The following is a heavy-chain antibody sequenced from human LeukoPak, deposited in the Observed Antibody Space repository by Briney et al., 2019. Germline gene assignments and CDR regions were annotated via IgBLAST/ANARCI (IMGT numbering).Heavy chain of an antibody. J-gene: IGHJ4*02. D-gene: IGHD1-26*01. CDR1: GFTFSSYG. V-gene: IGHV3-30*03. CDR2: ISYDGSNK. CDR3: ARVPVGSYSFDY. Sequence: GRSLRLSCAASGFTFSSYGMHWVRQAPGKGLEWVAVISYDGSNKYYADSVKGRFTISRDNSRNTLYLQMNSLRAEDTAVYYCARVPVGSYSFDYWGQGTLVTVSS.